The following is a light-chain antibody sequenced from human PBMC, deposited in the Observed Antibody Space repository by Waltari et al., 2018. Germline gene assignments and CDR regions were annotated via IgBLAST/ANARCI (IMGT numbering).Light chain of an antibody. CDR3: QQYRHWPLA. CDR1: QTIVDN. CDR2: AAS. J-gene: IGKJ4*01. V-gene: IGKV3-15*01. Sequence: ETVMTQSPATLSVSPGERVTLSCRASQTIVDNLAWYQQRPGQPPRLLIYAASTRATVVPARVSGGGSGTEFTLTISSLQSEDFAVYYCQQYRHWPLAFGGGTKVEI.